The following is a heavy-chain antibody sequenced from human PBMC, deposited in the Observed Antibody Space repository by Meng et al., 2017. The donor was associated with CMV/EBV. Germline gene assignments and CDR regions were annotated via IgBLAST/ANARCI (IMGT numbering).Heavy chain of an antibody. CDR3: AKGPQSGFNTVTTGE. D-gene: IGHD4-17*01. V-gene: IGHV3-30*02. CDR2: IRYDGSNK. Sequence: GGSLRLSCAASGFTFSSYGMHWVRQAPGKGLEWVAFIRYDGSNKYYADSVKGRFTISRDNSKNTLYLQMNSLRAEDTAVYYCAKGPQSGFNTVTTGEWGQGTLVTVSS. J-gene: IGHJ4*02. CDR1: GFTFSSYG.